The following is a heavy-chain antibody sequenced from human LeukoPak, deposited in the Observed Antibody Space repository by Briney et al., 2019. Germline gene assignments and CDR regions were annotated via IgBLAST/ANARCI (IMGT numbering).Heavy chain of an antibody. CDR3: ATPGWEEVRHYHYYGMDV. J-gene: IGHJ6*02. D-gene: IGHD1-26*01. CDR2: IIPIFGTA. CDR1: GGTFSSYA. Sequence: ASVKVSCKASGGTFSSYAISWVRQAPGQGLEWMGGIIPIFGTANYAQKFQGRVTITADESTSTAYMELSSLRSEDTAVYYCATPGWEEVRHYHYYGMDVWGQGTTVTVSS. V-gene: IGHV1-69*13.